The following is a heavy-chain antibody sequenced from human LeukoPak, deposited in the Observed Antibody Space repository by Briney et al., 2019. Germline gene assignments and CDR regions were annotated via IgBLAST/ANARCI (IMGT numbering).Heavy chain of an antibody. V-gene: IGHV4-59*02. CDR3: ARNGFRTYCGTDCYSDYMDV. Sequence: SETLSLTCTVSGGSVSGDSLTWIRQPAGKGLEWIGYIYYTGAINYSPSLMGRVAMSVDTSQNQFSLKLTPVTAADTAVYYCARNGFRTYCGTDCYSDYMDVWGKGTTVIVSS. CDR1: GGSVSGDS. CDR2: IYYTGAI. J-gene: IGHJ6*03. D-gene: IGHD2-21*02.